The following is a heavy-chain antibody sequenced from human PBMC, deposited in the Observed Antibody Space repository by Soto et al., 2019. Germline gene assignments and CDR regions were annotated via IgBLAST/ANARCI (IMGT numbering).Heavy chain of an antibody. D-gene: IGHD2-15*01. CDR3: ARQGWTHYAFDI. J-gene: IGHJ3*02. CDR1: GGSISSSSYY. CDR2: IYYSGST. Sequence: SETLSLTCSVSGGSISSSSYYWGWIRQPPGKGLEWIGSIYYSGSTYYNPSLKSRVTIFVDTSKNQFSLKLSSVTAADTSVYYCARQGWTHYAFDIWGQGTMVTVSS. V-gene: IGHV4-39*01.